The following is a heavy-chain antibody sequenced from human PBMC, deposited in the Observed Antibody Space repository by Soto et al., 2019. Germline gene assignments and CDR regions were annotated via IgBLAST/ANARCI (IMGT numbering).Heavy chain of an antibody. Sequence: SETLSLTCAVSGGSISSGGYSWTWIRQPPGKGLEWIGYIYHSGSTYYNPSLKSRVTISVDTSKNQFSLKLSSVTAADTAVYYGAGFQGYSGYDSDYWGQGTLVTVSS. V-gene: IGHV4-30-2*02. CDR2: IYHSGST. D-gene: IGHD5-12*01. CDR1: GGSISSGGYS. CDR3: AGFQGYSGYDSDY. J-gene: IGHJ4*02.